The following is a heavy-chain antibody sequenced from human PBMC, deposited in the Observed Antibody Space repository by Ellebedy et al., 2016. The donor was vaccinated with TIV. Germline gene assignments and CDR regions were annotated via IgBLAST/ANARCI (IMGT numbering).Heavy chain of an antibody. D-gene: IGHD3-3*01. CDR2: IKQDGSET. CDR3: ARFSHDFWSGYYFDN. CDR1: GFNIRTYW. J-gene: IGHJ4*01. Sequence: PGGSLRLSCAASGFNIRTYWMNWVRLAPGKGLEWVANIKQDGSETRYVDSVRGRFTISRDNSNNSLFLQMNNLRAEETAMYFCARFSHDFWSGYYFDNWGHGTLVTVSS. V-gene: IGHV3-7*01.